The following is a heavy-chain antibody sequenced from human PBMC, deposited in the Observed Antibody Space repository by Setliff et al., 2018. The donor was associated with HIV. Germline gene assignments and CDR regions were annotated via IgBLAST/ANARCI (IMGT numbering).Heavy chain of an antibody. CDR3: VRVSCSSWYSIPRNYCYSMDV. D-gene: IGHD6-13*01. CDR2: INHSGRT. V-gene: IGHV4-34*01. J-gene: IGHJ6*03. Sequence: PSETLSLTCTVSGGSISFYYWSWIRQPAGKGLEWIGEINHSGRTKYNPSLKSRVTTSVDTSKNQFSLRLSSVTAADTAVYYCVRVSCSSWYSIPRNYCYSMDVWGEGTTVTVSS. CDR1: GGSISFYY.